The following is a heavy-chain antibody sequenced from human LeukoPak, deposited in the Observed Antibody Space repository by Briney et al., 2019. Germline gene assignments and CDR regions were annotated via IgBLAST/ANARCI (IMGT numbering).Heavy chain of an antibody. J-gene: IGHJ4*02. V-gene: IGHV3-33*01. CDR3: ARKNKNCSSTSCYVDY. CDR1: GFTFSSYG. CDR2: IWYDGSNK. Sequence: GGSLRLSCAASGFTFSSYGMHWVRQAPGKGLEWVAVIWYDGSNKYYADSVKGRFTISRDNSKNTPYLQMNSLRAEDTAVYYCARKNKNCSSTSCYVDYWGQGTLVTVSS. D-gene: IGHD2-2*01.